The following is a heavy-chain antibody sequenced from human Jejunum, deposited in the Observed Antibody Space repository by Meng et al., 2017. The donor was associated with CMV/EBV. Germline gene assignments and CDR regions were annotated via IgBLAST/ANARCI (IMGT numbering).Heavy chain of an antibody. CDR1: GRSFSGYY. CDR2: INHSGST. CDR3: ARMPSNTIDY. D-gene: IGHD1-1*01. J-gene: IGHJ4*02. V-gene: IGHV4-34*01. Sequence: SLACSVYGRSFSGYYWSWIRQPPGKGLGWIGEINHSGSTNYIPSLKSRVTMSVDTSKNQFSLKLSSVTAADTAVYYCARMPSNTIDYWGQGTLVTVSS.